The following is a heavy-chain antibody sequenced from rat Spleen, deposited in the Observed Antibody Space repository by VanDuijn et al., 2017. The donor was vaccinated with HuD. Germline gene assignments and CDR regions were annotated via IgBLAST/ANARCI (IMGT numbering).Heavy chain of an antibody. J-gene: IGHJ2*01. CDR3: ARAYHGYNSYFDY. CDR2: ISYGDSSGHSGT. Sequence: EVQLVESGGGLVQPGRSMKLSCAASGFTFSNYDMAWVRRAPTTGLEWVATISYGDSSGHSGTYYRDSVKGRFTISRDNAKSTLSLQMDSLRSEDTATYYCARAYHGYNSYFDYWGQGVMVTVSS. D-gene: IGHD1-9*01. CDR1: GFTFSNYD. V-gene: IGHV5-29*01.